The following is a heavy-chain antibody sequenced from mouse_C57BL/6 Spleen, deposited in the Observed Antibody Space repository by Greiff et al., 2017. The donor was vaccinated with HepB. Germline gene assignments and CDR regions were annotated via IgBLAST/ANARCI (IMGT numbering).Heavy chain of an antibody. D-gene: IGHD1-1*01. CDR1: GYAFSSSW. V-gene: IGHV1-82*01. CDR3: ARTLRSRYFDV. CDR2: IYPGDGDT. Sequence: QVQLQQSGPELVKPGASVKISCKASGYAFSSSWMNWVKQRPGKGLEWIGRIYPGDGDTNYNGKFKGKATLTADKSSSTAYMQRSSLTSEDSAVYFCARTLRSRYFDVWGTGTTVTVSS. J-gene: IGHJ1*03.